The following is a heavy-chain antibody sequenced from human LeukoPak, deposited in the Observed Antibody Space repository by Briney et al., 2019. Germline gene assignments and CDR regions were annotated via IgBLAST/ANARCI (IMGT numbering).Heavy chain of an antibody. J-gene: IGHJ3*02. D-gene: IGHD3-3*01. V-gene: IGHV3-23*01. CDR1: GFTFSSYA. CDR3: AKDGPYYDFWSGREEGAFDI. CDR2: ISGSGGST. Sequence: PGGSLRLSCAASGFTFSSYAMSWVRQAPGKGLEWVSAISGSGGSTYYADSVKGRFTISRDNSKNTLYLQMNSLRAEDTAVYYCAKDGPYYDFWSGREEGAFDIWGQGTVVTVSS.